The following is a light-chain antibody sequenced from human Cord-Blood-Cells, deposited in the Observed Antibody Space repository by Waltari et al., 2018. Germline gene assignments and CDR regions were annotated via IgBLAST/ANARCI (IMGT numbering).Light chain of an antibody. CDR1: SSDVGGYKY. V-gene: IGLV2-8*01. J-gene: IGLJ2*01. CDR3: SSYAGSNNVV. Sequence: QSALTQPPSASGSRGQSVTISCTGTSSDVGGYKYVSWYQQHPGKAPKLMIYEVSKRPSGVPDRFSGSKSGNTASLTVSGLQAEDEADYYCSSYAGSNNVVFGGGTKLTVL. CDR2: EVS.